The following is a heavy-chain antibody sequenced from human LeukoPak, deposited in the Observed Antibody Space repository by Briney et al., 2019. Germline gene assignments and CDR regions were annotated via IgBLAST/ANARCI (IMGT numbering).Heavy chain of an antibody. Sequence: SETLSLTCGVYSGSFSNYHWTWIRQPPGKGLEWIGEINHGGSIHYNPSLGSRVTISQDTSKNQVSLKLSSVTAADTAVYYCGREIRGYCSSTSCYTWFDPWGQGTLVTVSS. V-gene: IGHV4-34*01. CDR2: INHGGSI. CDR3: GREIRGYCSSTSCYTWFDP. D-gene: IGHD2-2*02. J-gene: IGHJ5*02. CDR1: SGSFSNYH.